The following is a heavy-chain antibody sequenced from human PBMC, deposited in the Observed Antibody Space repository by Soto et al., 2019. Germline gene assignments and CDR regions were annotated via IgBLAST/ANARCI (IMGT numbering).Heavy chain of an antibody. D-gene: IGHD3-10*01. V-gene: IGHV1-2*02. CDR1: GYTFTGYY. J-gene: IGHJ6*02. Sequence: ASVKVSCKASGYTFTGYYMHWVRQAPGQGLEWMGWINPNSGGTNYAQKFQGRVTMTRDTSISTAYMELSRLRSDDTAVYYCACMARGVILPRAYYYGMDVWGQGTTVTVSS. CDR3: ACMARGVILPRAYYYGMDV. CDR2: INPNSGGT.